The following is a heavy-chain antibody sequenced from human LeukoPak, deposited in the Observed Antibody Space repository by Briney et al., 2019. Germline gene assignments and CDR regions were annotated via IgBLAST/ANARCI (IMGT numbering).Heavy chain of an antibody. CDR3: AREMATVTGFDF. J-gene: IGHJ4*02. CDR2: ISPSGGST. CDR1: GYTFTSYN. Sequence: GASVKVSCEASGYTFTSYNIHWVRQAPGQGLEWMGIISPSGGSTTYAQKFQGRVTMTRDTSTGTVYMELSSLRSEDTVVYWCAREMATVTGFDFWGQGTLVTVSS. V-gene: IGHV1-46*03. D-gene: IGHD5-24*01.